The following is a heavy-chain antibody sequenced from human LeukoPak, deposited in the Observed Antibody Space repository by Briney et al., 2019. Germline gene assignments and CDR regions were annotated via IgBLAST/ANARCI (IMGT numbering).Heavy chain of an antibody. J-gene: IGHJ4*02. Sequence: SQSLPLTSTVSGGSLSSGDYYGSWIRQPPGKGLEWLGYIYYSGSTYYNPSLKSRVTISVDTSKTQFSLKLSSVTAADTAVYYCARGPTAMVQFDYWGQGTLVTVSS. CDR2: IYYSGST. D-gene: IGHD5-18*01. V-gene: IGHV4-30-4*01. CDR3: ARGPTAMVQFDY. CDR1: GGSLSSGDYY.